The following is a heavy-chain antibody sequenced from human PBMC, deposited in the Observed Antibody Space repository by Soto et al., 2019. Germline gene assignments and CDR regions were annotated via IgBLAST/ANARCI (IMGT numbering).Heavy chain of an antibody. CDR2: IIPIFGTA. J-gene: IGHJ6*02. CDR3: ARRDFGHYDFWRFGMDV. Sequence: SVKVSCKASGGTFSSYAISWVRQAPGQGLEWMGGIIPIFGTANYAQKFQGRVTITAGKSTSTAYMELSSLRSEDTAVYYCARRDFGHYDFWRFGMDVWGQGTTVTVSS. D-gene: IGHD3-3*01. V-gene: IGHV1-69*06. CDR1: GGTFSSYA.